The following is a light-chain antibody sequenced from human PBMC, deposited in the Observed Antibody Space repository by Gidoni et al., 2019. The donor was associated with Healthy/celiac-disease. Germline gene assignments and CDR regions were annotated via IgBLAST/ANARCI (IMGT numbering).Light chain of an antibody. J-gene: IGKJ3*01. CDR1: PSVSSY. Sequence: EIVLTQSPATLSLSPGESATLSCRASPSVSSYLAWYQQKPGQAPRLLIYVASNRATGIPARFSGSGSGTDFTLTISSLEPEDFAVYYCQQRSNWPTTFGPGTKVDIK. CDR2: VAS. V-gene: IGKV3-11*01. CDR3: QQRSNWPTT.